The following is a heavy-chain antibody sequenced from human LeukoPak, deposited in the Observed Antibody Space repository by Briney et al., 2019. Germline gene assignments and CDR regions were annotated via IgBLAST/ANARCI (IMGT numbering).Heavy chain of an antibody. CDR1: GGTFSSYA. Sequence: ASVKVSCKASGGTFSSYAISWVRQAPGQGLEWMGRIIPIFGIANYAQKFQGRVTITAGKSTSTAYMELSSLRSEDTAVYYCAGSDCSGGSCYRVFWFDPWGQGTLVTVSS. J-gene: IGHJ5*02. D-gene: IGHD2-15*01. CDR3: AGSDCSGGSCYRVFWFDP. CDR2: IIPIFGIA. V-gene: IGHV1-69*04.